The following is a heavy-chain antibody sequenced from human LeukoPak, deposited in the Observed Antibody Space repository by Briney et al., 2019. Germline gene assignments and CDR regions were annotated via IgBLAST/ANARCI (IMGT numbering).Heavy chain of an antibody. J-gene: IGHJ4*02. CDR3: SKGAYGDYYFDC. Sequence: PGGSLRLSCTASGFTFNNAWMTWVRQAPGKGLGWVGRIKSKTDGGTTDYAASVKGRFTISRDDSKNMLYLQMNSLETEDSALYYCSKGAYGDYYFDCWGQGTLVSVSS. CDR1: GFTFNNAW. V-gene: IGHV3-15*01. CDR2: IKSKTDGGTT. D-gene: IGHD4-17*01.